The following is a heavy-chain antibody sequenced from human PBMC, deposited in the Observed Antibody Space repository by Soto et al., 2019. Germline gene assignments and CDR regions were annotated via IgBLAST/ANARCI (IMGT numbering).Heavy chain of an antibody. CDR1: GFTFSSYA. CDR3: AKDDLVVVAATTLLDY. J-gene: IGHJ4*02. V-gene: IGHV3-23*01. D-gene: IGHD2-15*01. CDR2: ISGSGGST. Sequence: PGGSLRLSCAASGFTFSSYAMHWVRQAPGKGLEWVSVISGSGGSTYYADSVKGRFTISRDNSKNTLYLQMNSLRAEDTAVYYCAKDDLVVVAATTLLDYWGQGTLVTVSS.